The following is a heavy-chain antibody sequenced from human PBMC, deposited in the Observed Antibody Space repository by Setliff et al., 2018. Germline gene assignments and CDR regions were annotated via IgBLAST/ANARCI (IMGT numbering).Heavy chain of an antibody. J-gene: IGHJ6*03. CDR1: GYTFTGYY. CDR2: INPNSGGT. D-gene: IGHD1-7*01. V-gene: IGHV1-2*02. Sequence: GASVKVSCKASGYTFTGYYMHWVRQAPGQGLEWMGWINPNSGGTNYAQKFQGRVTITADKSTSTAYMELRSLTSEDTAVYYCARNALTGTTRKYYYYMDVWGQGTMVTVSS. CDR3: ARNALTGTTRKYYYYMDV.